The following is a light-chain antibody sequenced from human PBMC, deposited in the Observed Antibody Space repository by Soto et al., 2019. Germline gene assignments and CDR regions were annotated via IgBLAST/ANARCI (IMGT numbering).Light chain of an antibody. J-gene: IGLJ1*01. Sequence: QSVLTQPPSASGTPGQRVTISCSGGSSNIGSNAVNWYRQLPGTAPKLLIHSNNQRPSGVPDRFSCSKSGTSASLAISGLQSEDEADYYCAACDDSLNGYVFGTGTKVTVL. CDR2: SNN. CDR1: SSNIGSNA. V-gene: IGLV1-44*01. CDR3: AACDDSLNGYV.